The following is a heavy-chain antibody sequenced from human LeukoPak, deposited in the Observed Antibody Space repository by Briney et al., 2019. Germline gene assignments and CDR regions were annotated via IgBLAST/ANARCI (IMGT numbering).Heavy chain of an antibody. CDR1: GFTFSSYS. CDR2: ISSSSSYI. J-gene: IGHJ6*02. Sequence: GGSLRLSCAASGFTFSSYSMNWVRQAPGKGLEWVSSISSSSSYIYYADSVKGRFTISRDNAKNSLYLQMNSLRAEDTAVYYCARGLRFGYYYGSGSQPGMDVWGQGTTVTVSS. D-gene: IGHD3-10*01. V-gene: IGHV3-21*01. CDR3: ARGLRFGYYYGSGSQPGMDV.